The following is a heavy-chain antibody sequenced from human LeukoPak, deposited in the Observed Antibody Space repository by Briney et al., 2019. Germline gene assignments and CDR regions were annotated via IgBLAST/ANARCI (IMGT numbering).Heavy chain of an antibody. D-gene: IGHD3-10*01. Sequence: KPGGSLRLSCAASGFTFSDHYMSWIRQAPGKGLEWVSYISSSSSYTNYADSVKGRFTISRDNAKNSLYLQMNSLRAEDTAVYYCAREQDFGEPHNPWGQGTLVTVS. CDR2: ISSSSSYT. CDR3: AREQDFGEPHNP. V-gene: IGHV3-11*05. CDR1: GFTFSDHY. J-gene: IGHJ5*02.